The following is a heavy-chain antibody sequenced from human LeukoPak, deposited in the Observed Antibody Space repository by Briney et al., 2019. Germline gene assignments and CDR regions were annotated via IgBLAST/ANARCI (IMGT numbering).Heavy chain of an antibody. V-gene: IGHV4-31*03. CDR1: GGSISGGGYY. Sequence: RPSETLSLTCTVSGGSISGGGYYWSWIRQPPGKGLEWIGYIFDTGSTYYNSSLKSRVTISVDTSKNQFSLKLSSVTAADTAAYYCARGLWFGELLSNYFDYWGQGTLVTVSS. D-gene: IGHD3-10*01. CDR2: IFDTGST. CDR3: ARGLWFGELLSNYFDY. J-gene: IGHJ4*02.